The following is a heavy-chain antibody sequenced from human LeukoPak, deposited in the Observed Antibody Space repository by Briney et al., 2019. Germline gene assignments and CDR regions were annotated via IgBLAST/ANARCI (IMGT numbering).Heavy chain of an antibody. CDR1: GGTFSSYA. Sequence: SVKVSCKASGGTFSSYAISCVRQAPGQGLEWMGRIIPIFGIANYAQKFQGRVTITADKSTSTAYMELSSLRSEDTAVYYCARDLDRQLPLYYYYYGMDVWGQGTTVTVSS. J-gene: IGHJ6*02. D-gene: IGHD6-13*01. CDR2: IIPIFGIA. CDR3: ARDLDRQLPLYYYYYGMDV. V-gene: IGHV1-69*04.